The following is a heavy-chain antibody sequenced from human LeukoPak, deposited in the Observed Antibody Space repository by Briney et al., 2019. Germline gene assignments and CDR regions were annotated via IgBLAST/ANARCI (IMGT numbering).Heavy chain of an antibody. V-gene: IGHV3-30*02. D-gene: IGHD2-15*01. CDR2: IRSDSSND. J-gene: IGHJ6*03. CDR3: LRYPGQGVRGYYMDV. CDR1: GYTFTGYY. Sequence: SCKASGYTFTGYYMHWVRQAPGKGLEWVTLIRSDSSNDYYADSVKGRFTIGRDDSKNTLYLQMNSLRPEDTAVYYCLRYPGQGVRGYYMDVWGKGTTVTVSS.